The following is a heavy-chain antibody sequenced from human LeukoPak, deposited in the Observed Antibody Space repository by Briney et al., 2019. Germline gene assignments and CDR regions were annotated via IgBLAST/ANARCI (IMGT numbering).Heavy chain of an antibody. CDR3: TRDSRGTFDY. CDR1: RFTFTSNW. D-gene: IGHD2/OR15-2a*01. CDR2: IKQEGSEK. Sequence: RGSLRHSCAPPRFTFTSNWTRWGRQAPRKGLGCVGNIKQEGSEKYYVDSVKGRFTNSRDNGKNSLYLQMNSLRAEDTAVHYCTRDSRGTFDYWGQGTLVTVSS. V-gene: IGHV3-7*01. J-gene: IGHJ4*02.